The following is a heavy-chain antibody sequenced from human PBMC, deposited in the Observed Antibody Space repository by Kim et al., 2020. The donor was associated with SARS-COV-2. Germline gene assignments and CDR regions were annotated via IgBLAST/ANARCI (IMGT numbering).Heavy chain of an antibody. V-gene: IGHV4-39*01. CDR1: GGSFSSSSYY. CDR2: ISYSGST. D-gene: IGHD6-19*01. J-gene: IGHJ4*02. Sequence: SETLSLTCTVSGGSFSSSSYYWGWLRQPPGQGLEWIGSISYSGSTYSNPSHKSCVTISVDTSKNQFSLKLSSGTAADTDVYYCGGRGSGWFFDYWGQGTLVTVSS. CDR3: GGRGSGWFFDY.